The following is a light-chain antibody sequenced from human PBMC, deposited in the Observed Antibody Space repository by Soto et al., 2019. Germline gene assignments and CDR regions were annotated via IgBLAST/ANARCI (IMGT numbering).Light chain of an antibody. CDR2: KAS. CDR3: QQYSGDEWT. CDR1: QSVSIW. V-gene: IGKV1-5*03. J-gene: IGKJ1*01. Sequence: DIQMPQSPSTLSASVGDRVTVTCRASQSVSIWVAWYQQRPGRAPKLLIYKASSLEYGVPSRFSGRGSGTEFTLTISSLQPDDFGTYYCQQYSGDEWTFGQGTKVDIK.